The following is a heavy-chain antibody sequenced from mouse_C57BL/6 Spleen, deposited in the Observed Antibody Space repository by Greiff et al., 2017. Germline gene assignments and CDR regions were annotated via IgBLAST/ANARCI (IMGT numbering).Heavy chain of an antibody. D-gene: IGHD2-1*01. J-gene: IGHJ1*03. V-gene: IGHV1-54*01. Sequence: LEESGAELVRPGTSVKVSCKASGYAFTNYLIEWVKQRPGQGLEWIGVINPGSGGTNYTEKFKGKATLTADKSSNTAYMQLSSLTSEDSAVYFGARKGYGSYEYFGVWGTGTTVTFSS. CDR1: GYAFTNYL. CDR3: ARKGYGSYEYFGV. CDR2: INPGSGGT.